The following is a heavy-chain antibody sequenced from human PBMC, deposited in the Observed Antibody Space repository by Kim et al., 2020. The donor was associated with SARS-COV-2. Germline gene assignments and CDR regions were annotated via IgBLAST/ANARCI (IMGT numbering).Heavy chain of an antibody. Sequence: GGSLRLSCTASGFTFSTYSMNWVRQAPGEGLEWVSYIGSDGRVIYYADSVKGRFTISRDNAKGSLYLQMNSLKVEDTAVYFCARSAHRAFDYWGQGTLVTVSS. V-gene: IGHV3-48*01. CDR1: GFTFSTYS. CDR2: IGSDGRVI. J-gene: IGHJ4*02. CDR3: ARSAHRAFDY.